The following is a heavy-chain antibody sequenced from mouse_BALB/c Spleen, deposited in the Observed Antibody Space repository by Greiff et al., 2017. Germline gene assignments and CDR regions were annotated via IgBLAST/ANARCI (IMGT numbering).Heavy chain of an antibody. J-gene: IGHJ3*01. CDR1: GDSITSGY. CDR2: ISYSGST. Sequence: VQLKQSGPSLVKPSQTLSLTCSVTGDSITSGYWNWIRKFPGNKLEYMGYISYSGSTYYNPSLKSRISITRDTSKNQYYLQLNSVTTEDTATYYCARGSYYRYDWFAYWGQGTLVTVSA. V-gene: IGHV3-8*02. CDR3: ARGSYYRYDWFAY. D-gene: IGHD2-14*01.